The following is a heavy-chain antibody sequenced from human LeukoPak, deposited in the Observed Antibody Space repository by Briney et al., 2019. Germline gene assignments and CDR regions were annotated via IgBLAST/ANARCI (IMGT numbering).Heavy chain of an antibody. D-gene: IGHD3-22*01. CDR2: INSDGSST. V-gene: IGHV3-74*01. CDR3: AMANSDNLMYYYDSSGYTN. CDR1: GFTFSSYW. J-gene: IGHJ4*02. Sequence: GGSLRLSCAASGFTFSSYWMHWVRQAPGKGLVWVSRINSDGSSTSYADSVKGRFTISRDNAKNTLYLQMNSLRAEDTAVYYCAMANSDNLMYYYDSSGYTNWGQGTLVTVSS.